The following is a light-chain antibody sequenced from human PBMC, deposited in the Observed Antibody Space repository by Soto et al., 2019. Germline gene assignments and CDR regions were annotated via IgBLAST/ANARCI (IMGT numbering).Light chain of an antibody. Sequence: QSVLTQPASVSGSPGQSITISCTGTSSDVGGYNYVSWYQQHPGKAPKLMIYDVNNRPSGVSNRFSGSKSGNTASMTISGLEAEDEAYYYCSSYTSSSPVVFGGGTKLTVL. CDR3: SSYTSSSPVV. CDR2: DVN. V-gene: IGLV2-14*01. J-gene: IGLJ2*01. CDR1: SSDVGGYNY.